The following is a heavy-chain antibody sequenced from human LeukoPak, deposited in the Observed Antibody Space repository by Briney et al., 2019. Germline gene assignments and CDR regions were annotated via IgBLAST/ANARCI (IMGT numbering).Heavy chain of an antibody. V-gene: IGHV3-30*18. CDR3: AKDSTVKSGSLDY. CDR2: ISYDGSNK. CDR1: GFTFSTYW. Sequence: GGSLRLSCAASGFTFSTYWMHWVRQAPGKGLVWVAVISYDGSNKYYADSVKGRFTISRDNSKNTLYLQMNSLRAEDTAVYYCAKDSTVKSGSLDYWGQGTLVTVSS. J-gene: IGHJ4*02. D-gene: IGHD1-26*01.